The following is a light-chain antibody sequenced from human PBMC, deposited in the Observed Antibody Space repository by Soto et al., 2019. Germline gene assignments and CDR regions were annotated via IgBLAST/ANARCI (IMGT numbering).Light chain of an antibody. CDR1: QTVGTF. V-gene: IGKV3-11*01. CDR2: DAS. J-gene: IGKJ2*01. Sequence: IVLTQSPATLSSSPVERTTLSCRASQTVGTFLACYQQKPGQAPRLVIYDASKRSTGIPARFSGTGSVTDFALTISSIEPEDFAVYYCQHRTNWPRTFGQGTKMDI. CDR3: QHRTNWPRT.